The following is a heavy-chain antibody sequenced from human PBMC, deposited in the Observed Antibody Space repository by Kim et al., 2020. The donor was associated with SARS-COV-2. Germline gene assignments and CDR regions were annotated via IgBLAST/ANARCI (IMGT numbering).Heavy chain of an antibody. CDR3: ARHDLVPAAISY. V-gene: IGHV1-8*01. D-gene: IGHD2-2*01. J-gene: IGHJ4*02. Sequence: SAQKFQGSVTMTRNTSISTAYMELSSLRSEDTAVYYCARHDLVPAAISYWGQGTLVTVSS.